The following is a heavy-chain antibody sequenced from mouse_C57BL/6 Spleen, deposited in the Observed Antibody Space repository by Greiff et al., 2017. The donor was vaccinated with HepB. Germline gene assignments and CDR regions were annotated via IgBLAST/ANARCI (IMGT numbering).Heavy chain of an antibody. CDR1: GFTFSSYA. V-gene: IGHV5-4*01. CDR2: ISDGGSYT. J-gene: IGHJ2*01. Sequence: EVKLQESGGGLVKPGGSLKLSCAASGFTFSSYAMSWVRQTPEKRLEWVATISDGGSYTYYPDNVKGRFTISRDNAKNNLYLQMSHLKSEDTAMYYCARDGDYGSSYDYWGQGTTLTVSS. CDR3: ARDGDYGSSYDY. D-gene: IGHD1-1*01.